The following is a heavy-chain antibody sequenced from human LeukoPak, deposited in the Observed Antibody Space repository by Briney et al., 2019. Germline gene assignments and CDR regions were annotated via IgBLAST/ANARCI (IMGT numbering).Heavy chain of an antibody. J-gene: IGHJ4*02. CDR3: TSGIRGDFDY. CDR2: IRSKANSYAT. CDR1: GFTFSGPA. V-gene: IGHV3-73*01. Sequence: GGSLRLSCAASGFTFSGPAMHWVRQASGKGLEWVGRIRSKANSYATAYAASVKGRFTISRDDSKNTAYLQMNSLKTEDTAVYYCTSGIRGDFDYWGQGTLVTVSS. D-gene: IGHD1-14*01.